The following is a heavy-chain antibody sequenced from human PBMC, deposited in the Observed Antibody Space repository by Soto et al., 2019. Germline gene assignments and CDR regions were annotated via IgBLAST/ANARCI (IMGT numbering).Heavy chain of an antibody. Sequence: EVQLVASGGGLVKPGGSLRLSCAASGFTFSSSSMNWVRQAPGKGLEWLSSITRSSTYIYYADSVKGRFTISRDNAKNSLYLQMNSLRAEDTAVYYCGYCSSASCYEGAYWGQGTLVTVSS. CDR2: ITRSSTYI. D-gene: IGHD2-2*01. V-gene: IGHV3-21*01. CDR1: GFTFSSSS. J-gene: IGHJ4*02. CDR3: GYCSSASCYEGAY.